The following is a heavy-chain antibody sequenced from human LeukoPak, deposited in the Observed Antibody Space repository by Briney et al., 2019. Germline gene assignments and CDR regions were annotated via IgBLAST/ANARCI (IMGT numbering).Heavy chain of an antibody. CDR1: LGSISTHY. J-gene: IGHJ6*03. CDR3: ARESLTGMDV. Sequence: SETPSLTRTLSLGSISTHYSSSIPEPPRKGLEWIGYIYYSGSTNYNPSLKSRVTISVDTSKKQFSLELSSVTAADTAVYYCARESLTGMDVWGKGTTVTVSS. CDR2: IYYSGST. V-gene: IGHV4-59*11.